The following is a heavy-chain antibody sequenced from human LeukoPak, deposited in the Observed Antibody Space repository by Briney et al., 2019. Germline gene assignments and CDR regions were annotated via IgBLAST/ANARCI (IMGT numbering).Heavy chain of an antibody. CDR3: ARAWDSSGYYLNYFDY. D-gene: IGHD3-22*01. CDR1: GYTFTGYY. V-gene: IGHV1-2*02. Sequence: ASVKVSCKASGYTFTGYYMHWARQAPGQGLEWMGWINPNSGGTNYAQKFQGRVTMTRDTSISTAYMELSRLRSDDTAVYYCARAWDSSGYYLNYFDYWGQGTLVTVSS. J-gene: IGHJ4*02. CDR2: INPNSGGT.